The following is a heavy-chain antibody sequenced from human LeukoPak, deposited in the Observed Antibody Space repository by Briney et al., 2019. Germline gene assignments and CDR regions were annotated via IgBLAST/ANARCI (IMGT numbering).Heavy chain of an antibody. CDR2: VKQDGTEK. D-gene: IGHD6-13*01. V-gene: IGHV3-7*01. J-gene: IGHJ4*02. Sequence: GSLRLSCEASGFTFRDYWMTWVRQAPGKGLERVANVKQDGTEKFYVDSVKGRFTISRDNGKNSLYLQMNSLRVEDTAIYYCARAGGTSWADYWGQGTLVTVSS. CDR1: GFTFRDYW. CDR3: ARAGGTSWADY.